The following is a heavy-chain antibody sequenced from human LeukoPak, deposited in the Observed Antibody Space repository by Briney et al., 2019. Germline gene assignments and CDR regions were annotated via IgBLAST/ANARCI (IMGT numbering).Heavy chain of an antibody. Sequence: AETLSLTCAVYGGSFSGYYWSWIRQPPGKGREWIGEINHSGSTNYNPSLKSRVTISVDPSRNQFSLKLTSVTATDAAVYYCARHGRHGDYSYWGQGTLVTVSS. CDR2: INHSGST. CDR3: ARHGRHGDYSY. J-gene: IGHJ4*02. V-gene: IGHV4-34*01. CDR1: GGSFSGYY. D-gene: IGHD4-17*01.